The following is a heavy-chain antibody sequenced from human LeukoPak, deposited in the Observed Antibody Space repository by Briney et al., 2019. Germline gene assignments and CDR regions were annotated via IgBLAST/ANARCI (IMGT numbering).Heavy chain of an antibody. CDR2: INHSGST. V-gene: IGHV4-34*01. Sequence: PSETLSLTCAVSGGSLSGYYWTWIRQPPGKGLEWIGEINHSGSTNYNPSLKSRVTISVDTSKNQFSLKLSSVTAADTAVYYCARGGVYGYSGSDYWGQGTLVTVSS. D-gene: IGHD5-24*01. CDR1: GGSLSGYY. J-gene: IGHJ4*02. CDR3: ARGGVYGYSGSDY.